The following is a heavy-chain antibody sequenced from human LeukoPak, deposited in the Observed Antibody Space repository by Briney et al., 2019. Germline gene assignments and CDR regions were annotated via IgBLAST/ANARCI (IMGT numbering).Heavy chain of an antibody. J-gene: IGHJ3*02. CDR2: ISGSGGST. V-gene: IGHV3-23*01. CDR1: GFTFSSYW. CDR3: AKDRAYPNDVFDI. Sequence: GGSLRLSCAASGFTFSSYWMHWVRQAPGKGLEWVSAISGSGGSTYYADSVKGRFTISRDTSTSTLFLQMNSLRADDTALYYCAKDRAYPNDVFDIWGQGTMVTVS. D-gene: IGHD2-21*01.